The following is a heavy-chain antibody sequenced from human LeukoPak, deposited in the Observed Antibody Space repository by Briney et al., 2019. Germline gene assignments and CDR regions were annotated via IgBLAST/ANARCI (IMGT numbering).Heavy chain of an antibody. D-gene: IGHD6-19*01. J-gene: IGHJ4*02. CDR2: IRYEGSNE. CDR1: GFTFSSYG. V-gene: IGHV3-30*02. Sequence: GGSLRLSCAASGFTFSSYGMYWVRQAPGKGLEWVAFIRYEGSNEYYADCVKGRFTISRDNSKNTLYLQMNSLRGEDTAVYYCAKVYGVAGIDYWGQGTLVTVSS. CDR3: AKVYGVAGIDY.